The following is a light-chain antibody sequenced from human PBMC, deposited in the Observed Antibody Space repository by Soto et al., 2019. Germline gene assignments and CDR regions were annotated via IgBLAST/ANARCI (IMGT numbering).Light chain of an antibody. CDR2: GNS. V-gene: IGLV1-40*01. CDR1: SSNIGAGYD. CDR3: QSYDSSLSGSGV. Sequence: QLVLTQPPSVSGAPGQRVTISCIGSSSNIGAGYDVHWYQQLPGTAPKLLIYGNSNRPSGVPDRFSGSKSGTSASLAITGLQAEDEADYYCQSYDSSLSGSGVFGGGTKVTVL. J-gene: IGLJ2*01.